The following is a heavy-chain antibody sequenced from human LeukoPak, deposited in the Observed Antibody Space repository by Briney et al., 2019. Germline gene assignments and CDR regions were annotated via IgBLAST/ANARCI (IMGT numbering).Heavy chain of an antibody. D-gene: IGHD6-25*01. CDR1: GGSISDYY. CDR2: VHYSGST. Sequence: PSETLSLTCTVSGGSISDYYWSWIRQPPGKGLEWIGYVHYSGSTNYTPSLKSRVTISINTSKNQFSLRLSPVTAADTAVYYCARLGIAAAGHDYWGQGTLVTVSS. CDR3: ARLGIAAAGHDY. V-gene: IGHV4-59*01. J-gene: IGHJ4*02.